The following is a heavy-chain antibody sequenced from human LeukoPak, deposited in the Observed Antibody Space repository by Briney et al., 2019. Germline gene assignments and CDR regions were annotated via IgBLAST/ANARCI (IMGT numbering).Heavy chain of an antibody. J-gene: IGHJ4*02. D-gene: IGHD4-17*01. V-gene: IGHV1-69*13. CDR3: ATGYGDYVRYYFDY. CDR2: IIPIFGTA. Sequence: GASVKVSCKASGDTFSSYAISWVRQAPGQGLEWMGGIIPIFGTANYAQKFQGRVTITADESTSTAYMELSSLRSEDTAVYYCATGYGDYVRYYFDYWGQGTLVTVSS. CDR1: GDTFSSYA.